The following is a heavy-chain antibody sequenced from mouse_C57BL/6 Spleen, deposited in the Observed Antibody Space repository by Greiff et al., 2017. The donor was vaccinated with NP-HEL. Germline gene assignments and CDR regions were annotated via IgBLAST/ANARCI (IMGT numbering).Heavy chain of an antibody. V-gene: IGHV10-1*01. Sequence: EVHLVESGGGLVQPKGSLKLSCAASGFSFNTYAMNWVRQAPGKGLEWVARIRSKSNNYATYYADSVKDRFTISRDDSESMLYLQMNNLKTEDTAMYYCVRHQYYYYGSSPFGAMDYWGQGTSVTVSS. CDR1: GFSFNTYA. D-gene: IGHD1-1*01. CDR2: IRSKSNNYAT. J-gene: IGHJ4*01. CDR3: VRHQYYYYGSSPFGAMDY.